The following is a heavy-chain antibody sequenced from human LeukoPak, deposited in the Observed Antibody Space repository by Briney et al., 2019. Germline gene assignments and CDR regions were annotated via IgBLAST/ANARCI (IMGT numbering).Heavy chain of an antibody. V-gene: IGHV4-59*01. J-gene: IGHJ4*02. CDR3: ARETPGAGHFDY. CDR2: IYYSGGT. D-gene: IGHD7-27*01. CDR1: GGSINYYH. Sequence: SETLSLTCTVSGGSINYYHWMWIRQPPGKGLEWIGYIYYSGGTHYNPSLKSRVTMLVDTSKNQFSLKLTAVTAADTAVYYCARETPGAGHFDYWGQGSLVTVSS.